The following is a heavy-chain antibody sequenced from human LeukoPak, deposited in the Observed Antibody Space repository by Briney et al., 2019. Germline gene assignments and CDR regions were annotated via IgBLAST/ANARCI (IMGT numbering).Heavy chain of an antibody. D-gene: IGHD3-9*01. CDR1: GGSISTSGSF. Sequence: SEAVSLTCTVSGGSISTSGSFWDWMRQPPGKGPEWIGSIYCSGSTFDNPSLNSRVALSVDTSKNQFSLRLNSVTAADTAVYYCARNRGSNFDWSDYWGQGILVTVSS. CDR3: ARNRGSNFDWSDY. J-gene: IGHJ4*02. V-gene: IGHV4-39*01. CDR2: IYCSGST.